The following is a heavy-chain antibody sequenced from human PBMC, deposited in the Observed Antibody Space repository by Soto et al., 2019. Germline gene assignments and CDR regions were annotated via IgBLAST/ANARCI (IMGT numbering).Heavy chain of an antibody. D-gene: IGHD3-22*01. Sequence: QVPLQQWGAGLLKPSETLSLTCAVYGGSFSGYYWSWIRQPPGKGLEWIGEVNHSGSTNYNPSLKSRVTISVDTSKNQFSLKLSSVTAADTAVYYCARRDYYDSSGYYYLGAFDIWGQGTMVTVSS. CDR3: ARRDYYDSSGYYYLGAFDI. V-gene: IGHV4-34*01. J-gene: IGHJ3*02. CDR2: VNHSGST. CDR1: GGSFSGYY.